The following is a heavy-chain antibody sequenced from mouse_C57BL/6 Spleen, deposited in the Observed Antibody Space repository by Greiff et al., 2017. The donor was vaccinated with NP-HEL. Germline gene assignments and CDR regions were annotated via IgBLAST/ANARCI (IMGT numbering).Heavy chain of an antibody. CDR1: GYSITSGYD. CDR2: ISYSGST. D-gene: IGHD1-1*01. J-gene: IGHJ2*01. Sequence: EVKLVESGPGMVKPSQSLSLTCTVTGYSITSGYDWHWIRHFPGNKLEWMGYISYSGSTNYNPSLKSRISITHDTSKNHFFLKLNSVTTEDTATYYCARGDYGSIDYWGQGTTLTVSS. CDR3: ARGDYGSIDY. V-gene: IGHV3-1*01.